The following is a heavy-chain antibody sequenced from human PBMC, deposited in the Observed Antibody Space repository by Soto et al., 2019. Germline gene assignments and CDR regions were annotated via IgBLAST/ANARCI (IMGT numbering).Heavy chain of an antibody. CDR1: GGSISSNY. CDR3: ARYRREAVAGYTLDN. J-gene: IGHJ4*02. V-gene: IGHV4-59*01. Sequence: PSETLSLTCTVSGGSISSNYWTWIRQPPGKGLEWIGYVYNSGSTNYNPSLKSRVTISEDTSKSQFSLKVNPMTAADTAVYYCARYRREAVAGYTLDNWGQGILVTVSS. CDR2: VYNSGST. D-gene: IGHD6-13*01.